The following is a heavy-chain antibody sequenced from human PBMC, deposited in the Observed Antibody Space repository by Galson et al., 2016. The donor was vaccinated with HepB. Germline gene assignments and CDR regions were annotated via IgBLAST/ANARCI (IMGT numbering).Heavy chain of an antibody. CDR3: ATQSASTKCYWCFDP. D-gene: IGHD2-2*01. J-gene: IGHJ5*02. CDR1: GFTVSNLY. V-gene: IGHV3-53*01. Sequence: SLRLSCAASGFTVSNLYMTWVRQAPGKGLEWVALIYNSGRTTYADSVKGRFIISRDNSKSMMFLQMNNLRADDTAVYCCATQSASTKCYWCFDPWGQGTLVTVSS. CDR2: IYNSGRT.